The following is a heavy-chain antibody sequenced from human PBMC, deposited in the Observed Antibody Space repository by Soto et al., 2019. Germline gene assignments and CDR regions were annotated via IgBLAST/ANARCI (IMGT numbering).Heavy chain of an antibody. V-gene: IGHV3-30-3*01. D-gene: IGHD6-13*01. CDR3: SRVGSISWSYGLDV. CDR2: ISYDGGNK. CDR1: GFTFSHYA. Sequence: QVQLVESGGGVVQPGRSLRLSCAASGFTFSHYAMHWVRQTPGRGLEWVAGISYDGGNKYYAHSVKGRFTISRDDSEKTLYLEMNSLRAEDTAGYYCSRVGSISWSYGLDVWGQGTTVTVSS. J-gene: IGHJ6*02.